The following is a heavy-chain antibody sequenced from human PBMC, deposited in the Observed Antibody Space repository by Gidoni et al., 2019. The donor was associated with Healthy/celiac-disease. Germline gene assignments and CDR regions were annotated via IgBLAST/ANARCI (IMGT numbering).Heavy chain of an antibody. CDR2: ISWNSGSI. CDR1: GFTFDDYA. CDR3: AKGLVTENYYGMDV. D-gene: IGHD2-21*02. Sequence: EVQLVESGGGLVQPGRSLRLSCAASGFTFDDYAMHWVRQAPGKGLEWVSGISWNSGSIGYADSVKGRFTISRDNAKNSLYLQMNSLRAEDTALYYCAKGLVTENYYGMDVWGQGTTVTVS. V-gene: IGHV3-9*01. J-gene: IGHJ6*02.